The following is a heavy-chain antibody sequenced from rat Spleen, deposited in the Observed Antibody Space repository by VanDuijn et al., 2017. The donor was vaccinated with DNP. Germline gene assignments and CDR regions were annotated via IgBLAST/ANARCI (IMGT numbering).Heavy chain of an antibody. CDR2: ISTSGGST. D-gene: IGHD1-4*01. V-gene: IGHV5S13*01. Sequence: EVQLVESGGGLVQPGRSLKLSCAASGFTFSNYDMAWVRQAPTKGLEWVASISTSGGSTYYPDSVKGRFTISRDNAKNTLYLQMDSLRSEDTATYYCARGNYPGINTFDYWGQGVMVTVSS. CDR3: ARGNYPGINTFDY. J-gene: IGHJ2*01. CDR1: GFTFSNYD.